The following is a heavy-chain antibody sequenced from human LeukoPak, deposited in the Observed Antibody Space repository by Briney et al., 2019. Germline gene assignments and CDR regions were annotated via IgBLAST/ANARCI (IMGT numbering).Heavy chain of an antibody. J-gene: IGHJ4*02. CDR3: ARRAYYYDSRRGYFDY. V-gene: IGHV1-18*01. CDR1: GYTFTSYG. Sequence: ASVKVSCKASGYTFTSYGISWVRQAPGQGLEWMGWISAYNGNTNYAQKLQGRVTMTTDTSTSTAYMELRSLRSDDTAVYYCARRAYYYDSRRGYFDYWGQGTLVTVSS. CDR2: ISAYNGNT. D-gene: IGHD3-22*01.